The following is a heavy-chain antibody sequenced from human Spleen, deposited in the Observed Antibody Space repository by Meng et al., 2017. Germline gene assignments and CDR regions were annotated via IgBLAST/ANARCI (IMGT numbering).Heavy chain of an antibody. CDR2: TNYRSKWYN. CDR1: GDSVSSNSAA. V-gene: IGHV6-1*01. CDR3: ARQEGAFDY. J-gene: IGHJ4*02. Sequence: QIQLQQPGPRLVKPSQTLSLSCAISGDSVSSNSAAWNWLRQSPSRGREWLGRTNYRSKWYNDYAVSVKSRITINPDTSKNQFSLQLNSVTPEDTAVYYCARQEGAFDYWGQGTLVTVSS. D-gene: IGHD3-16*01.